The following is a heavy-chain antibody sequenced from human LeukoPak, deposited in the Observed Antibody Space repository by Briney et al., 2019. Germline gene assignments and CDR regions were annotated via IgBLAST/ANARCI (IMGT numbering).Heavy chain of an antibody. CDR2: ISASGGDT. V-gene: IGHV3-23*01. J-gene: IGHJ4*02. Sequence: TGRSLRLSCAASGFTFSSYGMHWVRQAPGKGLEWVSGISASGGDTWYPDSVKGRFTISRDNSKNTLFLQMNSLRVEDTAIYYCAKDAAGPEYWGQGTRVTVSS. CDR3: AKDAAGPEY. CDR1: GFTFSSYG. D-gene: IGHD6-13*01.